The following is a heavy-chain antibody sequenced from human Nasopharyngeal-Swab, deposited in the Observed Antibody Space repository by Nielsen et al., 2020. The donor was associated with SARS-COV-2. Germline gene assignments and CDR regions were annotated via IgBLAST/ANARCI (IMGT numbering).Heavy chain of an antibody. V-gene: IGHV3-30-3*01. J-gene: IGHJ4*02. CDR3: ARSLGGYDYFDY. CDR2: ISYDGSNK. Sequence: VRQAPRKGLEWVAVISYDGSNKYYADSVKGRFTISRDNSKNTLYLQMNSLRAEDTAVYYCARSLGGYDYFDYWGQGTLVTVSS. D-gene: IGHD5-12*01.